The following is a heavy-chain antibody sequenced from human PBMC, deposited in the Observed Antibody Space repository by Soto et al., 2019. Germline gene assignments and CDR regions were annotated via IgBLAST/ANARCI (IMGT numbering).Heavy chain of an antibody. J-gene: IGHJ4*02. D-gene: IGHD2-2*01. CDR1: GFTFRYYY. CDR3: VRGEKGYCSSTACEPPSAY. CDR2: ISSGGGTI. V-gene: IGHV3-11*01. Sequence: QVQLVESGGDLVKPGGSLRLSCAATGFTFRYYYMTWIRQAPGKGLEWGSYISSGGGTISYADTVKGRFTISRDNAKNSLYLKINSLRADDTAVYYCVRGEKGYCSSTACEPPSAYWGQGTLVTVSS.